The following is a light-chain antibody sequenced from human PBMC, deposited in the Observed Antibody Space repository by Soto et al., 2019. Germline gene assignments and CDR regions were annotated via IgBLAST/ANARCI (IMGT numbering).Light chain of an antibody. V-gene: IGLV2-14*01. J-gene: IGLJ1*01. CDR3: SSYTSSSSNYV. CDR2: DVS. Sequence: QSALTQPASVSGSPGQSITISCAGTSSDVGGYNYVSWYQQHPGKAPKLMIYDVSNRPSGVSNRFSGSKSDNTASLTISGLQAGDEAAYYCSSYTSSSSNYVFGTGTKVTVL. CDR1: SSDVGGYNY.